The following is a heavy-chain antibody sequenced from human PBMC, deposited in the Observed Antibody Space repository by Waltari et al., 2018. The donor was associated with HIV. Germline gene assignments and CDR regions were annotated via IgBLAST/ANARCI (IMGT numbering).Heavy chain of an antibody. CDR1: GTNFTNYG. CDR2: ISAYNGNT. D-gene: IGHD2-15*01. J-gene: IGHJ5*01. V-gene: IGHV1-18*01. Sequence: VQSVQSGDEVKKPAASVKVSCKASGTNFTNYGISGVRQAPGQGLECMGWISAYNGNTKYAQKFQDRVTMTTETSTSTAYMDLRRLRSDDTAVYYCARIVRNWFDSWGQGTLVTVSS. CDR3: ARIVRNWFDS.